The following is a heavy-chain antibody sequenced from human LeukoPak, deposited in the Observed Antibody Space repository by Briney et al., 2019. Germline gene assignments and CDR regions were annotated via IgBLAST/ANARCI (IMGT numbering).Heavy chain of an antibody. V-gene: IGHV3-7*01. Sequence: GGSLRLSCAASGFTFSAHWMSWVRQAPGKGLEWVANIKEDGSEKYYVDSVKGRFTISRDIAKNSLYLQMNSLRAEDTAVYYCAKYRGTTRSYYFDYWGQGTLVTVSS. CDR3: AKYRGTTRSYYFDY. J-gene: IGHJ4*02. CDR1: GFTFSAHW. D-gene: IGHD3-16*01. CDR2: IKEDGSEK.